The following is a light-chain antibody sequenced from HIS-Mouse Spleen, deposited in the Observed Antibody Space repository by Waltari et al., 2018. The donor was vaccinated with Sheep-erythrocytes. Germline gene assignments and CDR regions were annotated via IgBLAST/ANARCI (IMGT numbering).Light chain of an antibody. V-gene: IGKV1D-13*01. CDR1: QGISSA. J-gene: IGKJ1*01. CDR2: DAS. Sequence: AIQLTQSPSSLSASVGDRVTITFRASQGISSALAWYQQKPGKAPKLLIYDASSLESGVPSRFSGSGSGTDFTLTISSLQPEYFATYYCQQFNNYPRTFGQGTKVEIK. CDR3: QQFNNYPRT.